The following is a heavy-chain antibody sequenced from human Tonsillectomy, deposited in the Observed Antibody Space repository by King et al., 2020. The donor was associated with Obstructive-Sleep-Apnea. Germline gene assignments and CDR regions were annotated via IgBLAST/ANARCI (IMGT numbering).Heavy chain of an antibody. CDR1: GGSISSGGYY. V-gene: IGHV4-31*03. D-gene: IGHD2-15*01. CDR3: ARLEDIVFPGPNWFDP. Sequence: VQLQESGPGLVKPSQTLSLTCTVSGGSISSGGYYLSWIRQHPGKGLEWIGYIYYSGSTYYNPSLKSRITISVDTSKNQFSLKLSSVTAADTAVYYCARLEDIVFPGPNWFDPWGQGTLVTVSS. J-gene: IGHJ5*02. CDR2: IYYSGST.